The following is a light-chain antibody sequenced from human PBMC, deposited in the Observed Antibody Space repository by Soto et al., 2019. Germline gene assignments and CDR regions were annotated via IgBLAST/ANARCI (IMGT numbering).Light chain of an antibody. CDR2: DNN. V-gene: IGLV1-40*01. CDR1: NSNIGAGHA. J-gene: IGLJ2*01. Sequence: QSVLTQPPSVSGAPGQRVTISCTGSNSNIGAGHAAQWYQQPPGTTPKLLIYDNNRRPSEVPVRFSGSRSGTSASLAITGLQAEDEADYYCQSYDNDLSVVFGGGTKLTVL. CDR3: QSYDNDLSVV.